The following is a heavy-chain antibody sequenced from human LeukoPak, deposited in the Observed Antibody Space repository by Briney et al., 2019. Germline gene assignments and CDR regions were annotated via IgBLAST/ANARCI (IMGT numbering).Heavy chain of an antibody. CDR1: GGSISSGSYY. J-gene: IGHJ4*02. CDR2: IYYSGST. D-gene: IGHD6-13*01. V-gene: IGHV4-61*01. CDR3: AIYASSWQYFDY. Sequence: PSETLSLTCTVSGGSISSGSYYWSWIRQPPGKGLEWIGHIYYSGSTNYNPSLKSRVTISVDTSKNQFSLKLSSVTAADTAVYYCAIYASSWQYFDYWGQGTLVTVSS.